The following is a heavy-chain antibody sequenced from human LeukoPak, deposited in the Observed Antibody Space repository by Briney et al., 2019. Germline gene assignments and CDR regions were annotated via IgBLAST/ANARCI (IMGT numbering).Heavy chain of an antibody. V-gene: IGHV3-30*03. CDR2: ISYDGDNK. D-gene: IGHD5-12*01. Sequence: PGGSLRLSCAASGFTFSTCVMHWVRQAPGKGLEWVAVISYDGDNKYYGDSVKGRLTISRDNSKNTLYLQMNSLRVEDTAVYSCAREWQPYYYNHAMDVWGQGTTVTVSS. CDR3: AREWQPYYYNHAMDV. J-gene: IGHJ6*02. CDR1: GFTFSTCV.